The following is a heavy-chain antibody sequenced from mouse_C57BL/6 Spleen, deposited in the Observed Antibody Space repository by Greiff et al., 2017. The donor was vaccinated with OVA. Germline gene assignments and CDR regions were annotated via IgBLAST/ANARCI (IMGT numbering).Heavy chain of an antibody. CDR3: ALTAQATKFYAY. V-gene: IGHV1-50*01. D-gene: IGHD3-2*02. Sequence: VQLQQPGAELVKPGASVKLSCKASGYTFTSYWMQWVKQRPGQGLEWIGEIDPSDSYTNYNQKFKGKATLTVDTSSSTAYMQLSSLTSEDSAVYYCALTAQATKFYAYWGQGTLVTVSA. CDR2: IDPSDSYT. CDR1: GYTFTSYW. J-gene: IGHJ3*01.